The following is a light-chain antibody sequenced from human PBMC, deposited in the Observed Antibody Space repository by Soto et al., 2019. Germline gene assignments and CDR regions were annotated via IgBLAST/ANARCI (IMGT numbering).Light chain of an antibody. V-gene: IGLV2-14*01. CDR3: SSYTSSSSLYV. CDR1: SSDVGGYNY. CDR2: DVS. Sequence: SALTQPASVSGSPGQSITISCTVTSSDVGGYNYVSWYQQHPGKAPKLMIYDVSNRPSGVSNRFSGSKSGNTASLTISGLQAEDEADYYCSSYTSSSSLYVFGTGTKVTVL. J-gene: IGLJ1*01.